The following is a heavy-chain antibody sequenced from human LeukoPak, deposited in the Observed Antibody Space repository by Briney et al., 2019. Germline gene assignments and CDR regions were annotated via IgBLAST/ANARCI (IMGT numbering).Heavy chain of an antibody. CDR2: IYPGDSDT. CDR3: ARLLYYFDSSGSYYAPKAFDI. CDR1: GYIFTTYW. Sequence: GESLKISCKGSGYIFTTYWIGWVRQMPGKGLEWMGIIYPGDSDTRYSPSFQGQVTISADKSISTAYLQWSSLKASDTAIYYCARLLYYFDSSGSYYAPKAFDIWGQGTMVTVSS. D-gene: IGHD3-22*01. J-gene: IGHJ3*02. V-gene: IGHV5-51*01.